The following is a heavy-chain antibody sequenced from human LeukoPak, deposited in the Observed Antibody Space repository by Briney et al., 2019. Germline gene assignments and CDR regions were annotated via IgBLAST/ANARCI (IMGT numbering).Heavy chain of an antibody. CDR2: ISSSSYI. CDR3: AKSFFPGGSSFTFDI. V-gene: IGHV3-21*04. D-gene: IGHD3-10*01. Sequence: PGGSLRLSCAASGFTFSSYSMNWVRQAPGKGLEWVSSISSSSYIYYADSVKGRSTISRDNSKNTLYLQMNSLRAEDTAVYYCAKSFFPGGSSFTFDIWGQGTLVTVSS. J-gene: IGHJ3*02. CDR1: GFTFSSYS.